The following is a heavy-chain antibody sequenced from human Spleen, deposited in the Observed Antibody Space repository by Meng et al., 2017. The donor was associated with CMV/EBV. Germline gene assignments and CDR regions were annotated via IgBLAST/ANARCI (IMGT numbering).Heavy chain of an antibody. CDR3: ARENHVVVGKFYYYGLDV. CDR1: GFKFVSYT. V-gene: IGHV3-21*01. CDR2: ITSSSSYI. J-gene: IGHJ6*02. D-gene: IGHD2-2*01. Sequence: GESLKISCAGSGFKFVSYTMNWVCQVPGRGLEWVSSITSSSSYIYYADSLKGRFTISRDNAKNSLFLQMDSPRVEDTAVYYCARENHVVVGKFYYYGLDVWGQGTTVTVSS.